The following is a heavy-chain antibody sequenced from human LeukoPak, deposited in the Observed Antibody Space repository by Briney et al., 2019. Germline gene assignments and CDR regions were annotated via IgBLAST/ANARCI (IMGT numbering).Heavy chain of an antibody. V-gene: IGHV1-8*03. D-gene: IGHD2-2*01. J-gene: IGHJ4*02. CDR1: GYTFSTYD. CDR3: ARAIRYQLLSDY. Sequence: ASVKVSCKTSGYTFSTYDINWLRQAAGQGLEGVGWMNPNSANTGFAQKFQGRAAITRDTSTATAYLELSSLTSEDTAVYYCARAIRYQLLSDYWGQGTLVTVSS. CDR2: MNPNSANT.